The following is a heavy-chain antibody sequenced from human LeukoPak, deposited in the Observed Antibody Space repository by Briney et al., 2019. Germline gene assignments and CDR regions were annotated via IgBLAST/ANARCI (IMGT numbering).Heavy chain of an antibody. Sequence: WASVKVSCKASGGTFSSYTISWVRQAPGQGHEWMGRIIPILGIANYAQKFQGRVTITADKSTSTAYMELSSLRSEDTAVYYCAPERPPRRHDPYCSSTSCYTQFDYWGQGTLVTVSS. D-gene: IGHD2-2*02. CDR3: APERPPRRHDPYCSSTSCYTQFDY. V-gene: IGHV1-69*02. CDR1: GGTFSSYT. CDR2: IIPILGIA. J-gene: IGHJ4*02.